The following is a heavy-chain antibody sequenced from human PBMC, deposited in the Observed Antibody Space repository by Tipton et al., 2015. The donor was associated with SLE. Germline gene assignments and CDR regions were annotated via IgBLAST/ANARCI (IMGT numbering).Heavy chain of an antibody. CDR1: GFTFSSYS. CDR3: ATKMGYDAFDI. V-gene: IGHV3-48*01. J-gene: IGHJ3*02. CDR2: ISSSSSTI. Sequence: LSCAASGFTFSSYSMNWVRQAPGKGLEWVSYISSSSSTIYYADSVKGRFTISRDNAKNSLYLQMNSLRVEDTAVYYCATKMGYDAFDIWGQGTMVTVSS. D-gene: IGHD1-26*01.